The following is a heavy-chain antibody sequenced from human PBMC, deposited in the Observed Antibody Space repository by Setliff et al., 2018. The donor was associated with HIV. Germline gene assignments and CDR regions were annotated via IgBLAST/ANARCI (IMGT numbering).Heavy chain of an antibody. J-gene: IGHJ4*02. CDR2: ISAYNGNT. Sequence: ASVKVSCKASGYTFTSYGISWVRQAPGQGLEWMGWISAYNGNTNDAQKLQGRVTMTTDTSTSTAYMELRSLRSDDTAVYYCARRREGIAVAGTPDYWGQGTLVTVSS. V-gene: IGHV1-18*01. D-gene: IGHD6-19*01. CDR1: GYTFTSYG. CDR3: ARRREGIAVAGTPDY.